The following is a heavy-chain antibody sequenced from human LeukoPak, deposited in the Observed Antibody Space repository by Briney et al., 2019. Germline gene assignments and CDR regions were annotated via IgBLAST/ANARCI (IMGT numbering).Heavy chain of an antibody. CDR3: AREVIWSGCYQYYFDY. J-gene: IGHJ4*02. CDR1: GFTFSSYS. V-gene: IGHV3-21*01. D-gene: IGHD3-3*01. CDR2: ISSSSSYI. Sequence: GGSLRLSCAASGFTFSSYSMTWVRQAPGKGLEWVSSISSSSSYIYYADSVKGRFTISRDNAKNSLYLQMNSLRAEDTAVYYCAREVIWSGCYQYYFDYWGQGTLVTVSS.